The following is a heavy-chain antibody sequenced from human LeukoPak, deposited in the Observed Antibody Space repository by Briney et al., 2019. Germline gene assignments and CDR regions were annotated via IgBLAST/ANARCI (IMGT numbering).Heavy chain of an antibody. CDR1: GFTFDDYA. V-gene: IGHV3-9*01. CDR2: ISWNSGSI. D-gene: IGHD2-15*01. CDR3: RVAATQLDY. J-gene: IGHJ4*02. Sequence: PGGSLRLSCAASGFTFDDYAMHWVRQAPGKGLEWVSGISWNSGSIGYADSVKGRFTISRDNAKNSLYLQMNSLRAEDTAVYYPRVAATQLDYWGQGTLVTVPS.